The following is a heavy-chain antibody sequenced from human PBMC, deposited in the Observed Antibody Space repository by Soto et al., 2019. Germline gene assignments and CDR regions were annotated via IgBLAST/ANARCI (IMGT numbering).Heavy chain of an antibody. CDR3: AKGGAIVAAGTRVYLYNAMDV. Sequence: ASVKVSFKASGYTFPGYYVHWVRQAPGQGLEWMGWINPNSGDTYLAQRFQGRVTMNRDTSIGTAYMELRGLTSDDTAEYYCAKGGAIVAAGTRVYLYNAMDVWGQGTTVTVS. J-gene: IGHJ6*02. CDR2: INPNSGDT. V-gene: IGHV1-2*02. D-gene: IGHD1-26*01. CDR1: GYTFPGYY.